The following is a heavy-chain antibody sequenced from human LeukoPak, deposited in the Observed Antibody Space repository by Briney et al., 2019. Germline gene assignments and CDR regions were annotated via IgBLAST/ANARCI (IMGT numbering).Heavy chain of an antibody. J-gene: IGHJ6*02. CDR1: GYTFTSYD. D-gene: IGHD2-2*01. Sequence: ASVKVSCKASGYTFTSYDINWVRQATGQGLEWMGWMNPNSGNAGYAQKFQGRVTMTRNTSISTAYMELSSLRSEDTAVYYCAREHWAIVVVPAAVRVGNGMDVWGQGTTVTVSS. V-gene: IGHV1-8*01. CDR3: AREHWAIVVVPAAVRVGNGMDV. CDR2: MNPNSGNA.